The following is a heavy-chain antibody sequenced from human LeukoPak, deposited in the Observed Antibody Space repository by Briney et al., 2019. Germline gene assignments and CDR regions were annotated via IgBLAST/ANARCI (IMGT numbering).Heavy chain of an antibody. V-gene: IGHV3-53*01. D-gene: IGHD2-15*01. CDR3: ARSTGWYDLALHI. J-gene: IGHJ3*02. Sequence: GGSLRLSCAASGFTVSSNYMSWVRQAPGKGLEWVSVIYSGDSTYYADSVKGRFTISRDNSTNTLYLQMNSLRAEDTAVYFCARSTGWYDLALHIWGQGTMVTVSS. CDR1: GFTVSSNY. CDR2: IYSGDST.